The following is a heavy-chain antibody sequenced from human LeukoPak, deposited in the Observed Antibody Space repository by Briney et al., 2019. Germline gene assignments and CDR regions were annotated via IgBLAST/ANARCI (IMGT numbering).Heavy chain of an antibody. CDR3: ARNVDTAMVIPHNWFDP. D-gene: IGHD5-18*01. V-gene: IGHV4-34*01. CDR2: INNSGGT. J-gene: IGHJ5*01. Sequence: SETLSLTCAVYGGSFSGYYWSWIRQPPGKGLEWIGEINNSGGTNYNPSLKSRVTISVDTSKNQFSLKLSSVTAADTAVYYCARNVDTAMVIPHNWFDPWGQGTLVTVSS. CDR1: GGSFSGYY.